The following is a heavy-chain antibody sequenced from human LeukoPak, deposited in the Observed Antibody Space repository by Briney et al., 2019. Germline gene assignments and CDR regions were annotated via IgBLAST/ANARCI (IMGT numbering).Heavy chain of an antibody. CDR2: ISSSSSYI. J-gene: IGHJ6*03. CDR1: GFTFSSYS. CDR3: ARSGVDYYYYMDV. Sequence: GGALRLSYAACGFTFSSYSMNWVRAAPGKGVERGSSISSSSSYIYYAHSVQGRFTIFTDNAKTSLYLQMNSLRAEDTAVYYCARSGVDYYYYMDVWGKGTTVTVSS. D-gene: IGHD3-10*01. V-gene: IGHV3-21*01.